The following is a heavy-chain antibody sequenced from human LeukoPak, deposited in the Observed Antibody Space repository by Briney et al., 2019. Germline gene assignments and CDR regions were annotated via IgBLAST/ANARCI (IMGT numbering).Heavy chain of an antibody. CDR1: GGSISSYY. V-gene: IGHV4-4*07. J-gene: IGHJ5*02. Sequence: SETLSLTCTVSGGSISSYYWSWIRQPAGKGLEWIGRIYTSGSTNYNPSLKSRVTMSVDTSKNQFSLKLISVTGADTAVYYCASSRGTFNWFDPWGQGTLVTVSS. CDR3: ASSRGTFNWFDP. CDR2: IYTSGST. D-gene: IGHD3-16*01.